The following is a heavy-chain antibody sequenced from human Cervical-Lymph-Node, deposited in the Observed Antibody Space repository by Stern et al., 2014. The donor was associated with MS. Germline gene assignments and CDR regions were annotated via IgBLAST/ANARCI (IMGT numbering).Heavy chain of an antibody. D-gene: IGHD2-2*01. CDR2: FDPEAGET. V-gene: IGHV1-24*01. Sequence: QVQLVQSGAEVKKPGASVKVSCKVSGYTLTGLSMHWVRQAPGKGLEWMGGFDPEAGETSYAQKFKGGVTMTEDTSAHTAYMEMSSLRSKDTAVYYCAADAGFCNTSSCYGGSCYSGMDDWGQGTMVTVSS. CDR3: AADAGFCNTSSCYGGSCYSGMDD. J-gene: IGHJ6*02. CDR1: GYTLTGLS.